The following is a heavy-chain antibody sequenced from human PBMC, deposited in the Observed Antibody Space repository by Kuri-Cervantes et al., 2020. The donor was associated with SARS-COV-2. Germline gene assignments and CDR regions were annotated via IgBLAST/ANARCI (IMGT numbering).Heavy chain of an antibody. CDR1: GSTFSDYY. V-gene: IGHV3-11*04. CDR3: ARGGTGIAAAGTGPLNS. CDR2: ISSSGSTI. J-gene: IGHJ4*02. Sequence: GESLKISCAASGSTFSDYYMSWIRQAPGKGLEWVSYISSSGSTIYYADSVKGRFTISRDNAKNSLYLQMNSLRAEDTAVYYCARGGTGIAAAGTGPLNSWGQGTLVTVSS. D-gene: IGHD6-13*01.